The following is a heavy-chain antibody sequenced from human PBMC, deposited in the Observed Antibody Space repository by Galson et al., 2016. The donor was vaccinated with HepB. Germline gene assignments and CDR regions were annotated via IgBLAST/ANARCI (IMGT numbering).Heavy chain of an antibody. V-gene: IGHV4-4*07. D-gene: IGHD4-17*01. J-gene: IGHJ4*02. Sequence: SETLSLTCTVSGASISSYYWSWIRQPAGKGLEWIGRMYIRGSTNYNPSLKSRVTMPVDTSKNQFSLKLSSVTAADTAVYYCARQSYGDYVYFDYWGQGTLVTVSS. CDR2: MYIRGST. CDR3: ARQSYGDYVYFDY. CDR1: GASISSYY.